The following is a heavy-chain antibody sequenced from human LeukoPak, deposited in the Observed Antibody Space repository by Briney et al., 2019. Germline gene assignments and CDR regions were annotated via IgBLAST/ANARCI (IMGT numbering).Heavy chain of an antibody. Sequence: GGSLRLSCAASGFTFSNAWMSWVRQAPGKGLEWVGRIKSKTDGGTIDYAAPVKGRFTISRDNAKNSLYLQMNSLRAEDTAVYYCARDLLRWQGFGYWGQGTLVTVSS. J-gene: IGHJ4*02. D-gene: IGHD4-23*01. CDR2: IKSKTDGGTI. CDR3: ARDLLRWQGFGY. V-gene: IGHV3-15*01. CDR1: GFTFSNAW.